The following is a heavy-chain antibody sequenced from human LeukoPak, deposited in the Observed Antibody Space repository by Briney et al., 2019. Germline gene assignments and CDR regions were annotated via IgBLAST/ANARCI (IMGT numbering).Heavy chain of an antibody. CDR1: GFAFNTYA. D-gene: IGHD3-10*01. J-gene: IGHJ4*02. CDR2: IWHDGSHK. Sequence: GRSLRLSCAASGFAFNTYAMHWVRQAPGQGLEWVALIWHDGSHKFYSNSVRGQFTISRDNSKNTVSLQMNNLRPEDTAVYYCACDIFGSGSYPDFWGQGTLVTVSS. V-gene: IGHV3-33*01. CDR3: ACDIFGSGSYPDF.